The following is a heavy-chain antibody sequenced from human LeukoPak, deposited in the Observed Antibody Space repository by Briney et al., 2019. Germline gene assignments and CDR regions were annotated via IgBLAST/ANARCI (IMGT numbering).Heavy chain of an antibody. CDR3: AKMSGRDVKNYYFDY. CDR1: GFTFRDFA. J-gene: IGHJ4*02. V-gene: IGHV3-23*01. Sequence: GASLRLSCTASGFTFRDFAMSWVRQAPGKGLEWAAMITNNVSTYYTDSVRGRFTISRDRSNNTLYLQMDSLRAEDTAVYYCAKMSGRDVKNYYFDYWGLGPLVTVSS. CDR2: ITNNVST. D-gene: IGHD1-7*01.